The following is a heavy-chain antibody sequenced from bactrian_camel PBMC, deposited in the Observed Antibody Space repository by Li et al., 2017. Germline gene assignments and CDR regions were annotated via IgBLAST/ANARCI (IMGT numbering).Heavy chain of an antibody. CDR2: IDSDGTS. CDR1: TRNSNW. CDR3: ATAQGYIDPWFPRANYNY. Sequence: QVQLVESGGGSAQAGGSLRLSCVGYTRNSNWLGWFRQVLGEEPEGVAGIDSDGTSRYSDPMKGRFIISQDNAKNTVYLQMNSLKPEDTAMYYCATAQGYIDPWFPRANYNYWGQGTQVTVS. V-gene: IGHV3S26*01. J-gene: IGHJ4*01. D-gene: IGHD5*01.